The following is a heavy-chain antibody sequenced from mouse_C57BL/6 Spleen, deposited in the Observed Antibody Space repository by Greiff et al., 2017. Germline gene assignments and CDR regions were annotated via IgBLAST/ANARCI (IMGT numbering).Heavy chain of an antibody. J-gene: IGHJ2*01. CDR3: ARNHNDDSFDY. Sequence: EVKLQESEGGLVQPGSSMKLSCTASGFTFSDYYMAWVRQVPEKGLEWVANFNYDGSSTNYLDSLKSRFIISRDNAKNILYLHRSSMKSEDAATYYCARNHNDDSFDYWGQGTTLTVSS. CDR1: GFTFSDYY. D-gene: IGHD2-3*01. CDR2: FNYDGSST. V-gene: IGHV5-16*01.